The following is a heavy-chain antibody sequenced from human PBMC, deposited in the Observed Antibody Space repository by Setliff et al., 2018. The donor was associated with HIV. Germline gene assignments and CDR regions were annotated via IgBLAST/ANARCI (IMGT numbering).Heavy chain of an antibody. CDR1: GYNFNNFG. D-gene: IGHD3-10*01. J-gene: IGHJ3*01. V-gene: IGHV1-18*01. CDR3: AREAPRYASGAFDF. Sequence: ASVKVSCKSSGYNFNNFGVSWVRQAPGQGLEWLGYINGYNSKTHYLPRLQGRLTLTTDTSTNTVYLELRSLISGDTAIYYCAREAPRYASGAFDFWGQGTMVTVSS. CDR2: INGYNSKT.